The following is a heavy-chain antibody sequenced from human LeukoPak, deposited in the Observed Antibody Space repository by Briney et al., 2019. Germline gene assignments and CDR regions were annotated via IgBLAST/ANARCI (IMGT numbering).Heavy chain of an antibody. Sequence: GRSLRLSCAASGFTFSSHGMHWVRQAPGKGLEWVAVISYDGSSKYYKDSVKGRFNLSRDNSKSTVYLQMNSLRAEDTAVYYCVKDSYGMDVWGQGTTVTVSS. J-gene: IGHJ6*02. CDR1: GFTFSSHG. CDR2: ISYDGSSK. V-gene: IGHV3-30*18. CDR3: VKDSYGMDV.